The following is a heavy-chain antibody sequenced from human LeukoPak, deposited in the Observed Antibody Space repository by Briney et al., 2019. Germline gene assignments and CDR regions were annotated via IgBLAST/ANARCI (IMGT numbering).Heavy chain of an antibody. CDR2: ISTSGST. CDR3: AKDIRLYADY. CDR1: GFTFSSYA. Sequence: GGSLRLSCAASGFTFSSYAMSWVRQAPGKGLEWVSAISTSGSTYYADSVKGRSTVSRDNSKNTLYPQMNSLRAEDTAVYYCAKDIRLYADYWGQGTLVTVSS. J-gene: IGHJ4*02. D-gene: IGHD5/OR15-5a*01. V-gene: IGHV3-23*01.